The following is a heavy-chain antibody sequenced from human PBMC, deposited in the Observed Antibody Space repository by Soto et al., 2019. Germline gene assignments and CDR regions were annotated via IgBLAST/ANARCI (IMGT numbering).Heavy chain of an antibody. V-gene: IGHV4-59*01. J-gene: IGHJ4*02. Sequence: QVQLQESGPGLVKPSETLSLTCTVSGGSISSYYWNWIRQPPGKGLEWVGYMYYSRSTNYNPSLKSRVTISGDTSKNQLSLKLSSVTAADTAVYYCARSTGYGDSYFDYWGQVTLVTISS. CDR3: ARSTGYGDSYFDY. CDR2: MYYSRST. D-gene: IGHD4-17*01. CDR1: GGSISSYY.